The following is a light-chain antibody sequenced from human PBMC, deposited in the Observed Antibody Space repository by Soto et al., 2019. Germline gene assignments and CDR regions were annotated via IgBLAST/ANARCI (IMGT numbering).Light chain of an antibody. V-gene: IGLV3-21*02. J-gene: IGLJ2*01. CDR2: DDS. Sequence: SYELTQPPSVSVAPGQTARIPCGKTNIGGKSVHWYQQKPGQAPVLVVYDDSDRPSGIPERFSGSNSGNTATLTISGVEDGDEADYYCQVWVPRSDQVFGGGTKLTVL. CDR1: NIGGKS. CDR3: QVWVPRSDQV.